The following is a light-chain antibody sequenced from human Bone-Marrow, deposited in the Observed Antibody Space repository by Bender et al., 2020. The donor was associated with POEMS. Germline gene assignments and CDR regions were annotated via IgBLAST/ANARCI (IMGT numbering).Light chain of an antibody. Sequence: QSALTQPASVSGSPGQSIAISFTGTSSDFGDNNYVSWYRQHPGKAPEFMIYDVIKRPSGISNRFSGSKSGDTASLTISGLQAEDEADYYCSSYTGGSTIFGSGTTVTVL. CDR1: SSDFGDNNY. CDR3: SSYTGGSTI. V-gene: IGLV2-14*03. J-gene: IGLJ1*01. CDR2: DVI.